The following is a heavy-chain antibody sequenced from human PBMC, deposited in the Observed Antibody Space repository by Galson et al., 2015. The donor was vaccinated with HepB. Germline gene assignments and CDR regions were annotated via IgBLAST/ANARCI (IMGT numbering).Heavy chain of an antibody. CDR2: IYPDDSDT. CDR3: ARLIGTKGF. V-gene: IGHV5-51*01. CDR1: GYNFSRYW. Sequence: QSGAEVKKPGESLKISCKGSGYNFSRYWIGWVRQMPGKGLELMGIIYPDDSDTRYSPSFQGQVTISADKSINTAYLQWSSLKAADSAMYYCARLIGTKGFWGHGTQVTVSS. D-gene: IGHD1-26*01. J-gene: IGHJ4*01.